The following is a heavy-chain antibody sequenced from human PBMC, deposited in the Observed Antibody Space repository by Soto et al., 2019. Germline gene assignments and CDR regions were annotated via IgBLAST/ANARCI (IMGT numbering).Heavy chain of an antibody. Sequence: PSETLSLTCTVSGGSFISDSYGWGWIRQPPGKGLEWIGTIYYSGSTYSNPSLTSRVSISVDASENRFSLKLSSVTAADAALYYCARHPTVYSSSPDSWGQGTLVTVSS. V-gene: IGHV4-39*01. D-gene: IGHD6-6*01. CDR3: ARHPTVYSSSPDS. CDR2: IYYSGST. CDR1: GGSFISDSYG. J-gene: IGHJ4*02.